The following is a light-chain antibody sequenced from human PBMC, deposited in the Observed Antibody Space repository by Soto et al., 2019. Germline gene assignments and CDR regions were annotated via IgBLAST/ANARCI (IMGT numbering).Light chain of an antibody. J-gene: IGKJ1*01. CDR3: QQYDASLWT. CDR2: GAS. Sequence: PGERATLSCRASQSLTSSYLAWYQQKPGQSPRLLIYGASRRATGTPDRFSGSGSGTDFTLTISRLEPEDFAVYYCQQYDASLWTFGQGTKVDIK. CDR1: QSLTSSY. V-gene: IGKV3-20*01.